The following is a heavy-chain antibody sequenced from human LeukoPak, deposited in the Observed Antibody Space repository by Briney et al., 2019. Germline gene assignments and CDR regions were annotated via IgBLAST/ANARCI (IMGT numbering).Heavy chain of an antibody. J-gene: IGHJ4*02. CDR2: MNPNSGNT. CDR3: ARGTGGYGSVSFDY. Sequence: ASVKVSCKASGYTFTSYDINWVRQATGQGLEWMGWMNPNSGNTGYAQKFQGRATMTRNTSISTAYMELSSLRSEDTAVYYCARGTGGYGSVSFDYWGQGTLVTVSS. CDR1: GYTFTSYD. V-gene: IGHV1-8*01. D-gene: IGHD3-10*01.